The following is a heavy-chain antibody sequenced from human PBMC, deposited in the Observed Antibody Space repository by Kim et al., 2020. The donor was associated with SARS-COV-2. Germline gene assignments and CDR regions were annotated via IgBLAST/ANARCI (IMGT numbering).Heavy chain of an antibody. V-gene: IGHV3-9*01. Sequence: GGSLRLSCATSGFIFNDYEMHWVRQAPGKGLEWVSGVTWNGGSVSYADSVKGRFTISRDNANSSLYMQMNSLGPEDTALYYCAIAKGLGYYYGMDVWGQGTTVTVSS. CDR1: GFIFNDYE. CDR2: VTWNGGSV. J-gene: IGHJ6*02. CDR3: AIAKGLGYYYGMDV. D-gene: IGHD3-16*01.